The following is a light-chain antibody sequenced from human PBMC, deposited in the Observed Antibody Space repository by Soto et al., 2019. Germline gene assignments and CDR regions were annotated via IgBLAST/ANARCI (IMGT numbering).Light chain of an antibody. CDR2: GAS. CDR1: ESVSSN. V-gene: IGKV3-15*01. CDR3: REYNNWPPVHS. Sequence: EIVMTQSPATLSVSPGERATLSCRASESVSSNLAWYQQTPGQAPRLLIYGASTRATGIPARFSGSGSRTEFTLTISSLQSEDFAVYYCREYNNWPPVHSFGQGTKLEI. J-gene: IGKJ2*03.